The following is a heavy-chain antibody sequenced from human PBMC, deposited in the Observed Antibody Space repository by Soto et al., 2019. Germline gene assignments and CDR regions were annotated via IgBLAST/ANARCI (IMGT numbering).Heavy chain of an antibody. CDR1: GFTFSSYA. V-gene: IGHV3-7*01. D-gene: IGHD6-19*01. CDR2: IKQDGGEK. CDR3: ARGMTVAANWFDS. Sequence: GGSLRLSCAASGFTFSSYAMSWVRQAPGKGPEWVANIKQDGGEKYYVDSVKGRFTISRDNADNSLILQMNSLRAEDTAVYYCARGMTVAANWFDSWGQGTLVTVSS. J-gene: IGHJ5*01.